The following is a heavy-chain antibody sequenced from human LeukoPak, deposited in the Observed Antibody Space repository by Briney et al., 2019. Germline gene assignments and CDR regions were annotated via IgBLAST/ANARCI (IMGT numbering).Heavy chain of an antibody. J-gene: IGHJ4*02. Sequence: GGSLRLSCAASGFTFSSYWMHWVRQAPGKGLVWVSRISSDGSSTYYADSVKGRFTISRDNAKNTLNLQMNSLRAEDTAVYYCARGNYGFDYWGQGTLLTVSS. V-gene: IGHV3-74*01. CDR3: ARGNYGFDY. D-gene: IGHD3-16*01. CDR1: GFTFSSYW. CDR2: ISSDGSST.